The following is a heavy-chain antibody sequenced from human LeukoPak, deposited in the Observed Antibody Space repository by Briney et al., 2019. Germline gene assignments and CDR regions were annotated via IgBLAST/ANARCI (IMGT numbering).Heavy chain of an antibody. J-gene: IGHJ4*02. CDR2: IYNSGNT. CDR3: ARYRGTYGYYFDY. D-gene: IGHD5-24*01. V-gene: IGHV4-59*01. CDR1: GGSISSYY. Sequence: SETLSLTCSVSGGSISSYYWSRIRQSPENGLEWIGYIYNSGNTNYNLFLKSRVTISADTSKNQFSLKLTSVTAADTAVYYCARYRGTYGYYFDYWGQGKLVIVSS.